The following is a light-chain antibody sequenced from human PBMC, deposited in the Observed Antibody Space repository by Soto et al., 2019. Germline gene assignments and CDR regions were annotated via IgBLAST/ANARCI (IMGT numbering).Light chain of an antibody. V-gene: IGKV3-20*01. CDR1: QSVGSNY. J-gene: IGKJ2*01. CDR2: GAS. Sequence: EIELTQSPVTLSLSPGERATLSCRASQSVGSNYLAWYQQRPGQAPRLLIHGASSRATGIPDRFSGSGSGTDFTLTISRLEPEDFAVYCCQQYGSSPYTFGQGTKLEIK. CDR3: QQYGSSPYT.